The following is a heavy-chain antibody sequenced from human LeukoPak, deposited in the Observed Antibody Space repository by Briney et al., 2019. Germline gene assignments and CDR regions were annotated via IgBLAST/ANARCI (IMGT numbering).Heavy chain of an antibody. CDR3: ARDPTTVTKGLDI. V-gene: IGHV4-34*01. J-gene: IGHJ3*02. CDR1: GGSFSGYY. CDR2: INHSGST. Sequence: PSETLSLTCAVYGGSFSGYYWSWLRQPPGKWLEWIGEINHSGSTNYNPSLKSRVTISVDTSKNQFSLKLSSVTAADTAVYYCARDPTTVTKGLDIWGQGTMVTVSS. D-gene: IGHD4-17*01.